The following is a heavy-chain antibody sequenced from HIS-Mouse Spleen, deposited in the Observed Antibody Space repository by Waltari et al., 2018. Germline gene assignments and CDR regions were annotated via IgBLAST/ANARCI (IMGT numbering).Heavy chain of an antibody. Sequence: EVQLLESGGGLVQPGGSLRLSCAASGFTFSSYAMSWGRQAQGKGLEWVSAISGSGGSTYYADSVKGRFTISRDNSKNTLYLQMNSLRAEDTAVYYCAKESGSSDAFDIWGQGTMVTVSS. CDR2: ISGSGGST. D-gene: IGHD1-26*01. CDR3: AKESGSSDAFDI. J-gene: IGHJ3*02. V-gene: IGHV3-23*01. CDR1: GFTFSSYA.